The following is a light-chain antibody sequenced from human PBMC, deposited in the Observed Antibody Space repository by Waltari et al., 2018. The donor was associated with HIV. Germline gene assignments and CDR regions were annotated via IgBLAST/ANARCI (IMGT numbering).Light chain of an antibody. CDR2: AAS. CDR1: QSISSY. J-gene: IGKJ1*01. Sequence: DIQMTQPPSSLSASVGDRVTITCRASQSISSYLNWYQQKPGKAPKLLIYAASSLQSGVPSRFSGSGSGTDFTLTISSLQPEDFAAYYCQQSYNTPQTFGQGTKVEI. V-gene: IGKV1-39*01. CDR3: QQSYNTPQT.